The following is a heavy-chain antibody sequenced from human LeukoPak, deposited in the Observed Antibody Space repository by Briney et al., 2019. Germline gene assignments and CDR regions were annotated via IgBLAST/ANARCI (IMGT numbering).Heavy chain of an antibody. CDR2: INHSGST. D-gene: IGHD2-2*03. Sequence: PSETLSLTCAVYGGSFSGYYWSWIRQPPGKGLEWIGEINHSGSTNYNPSLKSRVTISVDTSKNQFSLKLSSVTAADTAVYYCARRGSGYCSSTSCQKKYYFDYWGQGTLVTVSS. J-gene: IGHJ4*02. V-gene: IGHV4-34*01. CDR3: ARRGSGYCSSTSCQKKYYFDY. CDR1: GGSFSGYY.